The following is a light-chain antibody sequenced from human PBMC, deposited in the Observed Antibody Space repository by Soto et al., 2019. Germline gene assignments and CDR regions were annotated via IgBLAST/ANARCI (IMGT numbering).Light chain of an antibody. V-gene: IGKV3-20*01. Sequence: EFVLRQPPRTFSLSPGERATLSCRASQSANRNYIAWYQQKPGQAPRLLFYGASSRVTGIPHRLNGSGSGTDFTLTISRLEPEDFAVYYCQQYGSSLTVGQGTRLKIK. CDR2: GAS. CDR1: QSANRNY. J-gene: IGKJ5*01. CDR3: QQYGSSLT.